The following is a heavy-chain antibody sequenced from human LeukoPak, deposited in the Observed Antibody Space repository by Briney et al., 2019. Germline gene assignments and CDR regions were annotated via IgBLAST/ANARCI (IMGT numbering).Heavy chain of an antibody. J-gene: IGHJ3*02. Sequence: TSETLSLTCAVSGGSISSSNWWSWVRQPPGKGLEWIGEIYHSGSTNYNPSLKSRVTISVDTSKNQFSLKLSSVTAADTAVYYCASDRIEVDAFDIWGQGTMVTVSS. CDR2: IYHSGST. V-gene: IGHV4-4*02. CDR1: GGSISSSNW. D-gene: IGHD2-15*01. CDR3: ASDRIEVDAFDI.